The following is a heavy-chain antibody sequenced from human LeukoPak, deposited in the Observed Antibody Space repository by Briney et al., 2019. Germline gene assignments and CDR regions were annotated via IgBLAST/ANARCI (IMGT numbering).Heavy chain of an antibody. CDR2: TYYRSKWYN. CDR1: GDSVSSNSAA. D-gene: IGHD1-26*01. V-gene: IGHV6-1*01. CDR3: ARAGWELLPLHSYYFDY. J-gene: IGHJ4*02. Sequence: SQTLSLTCAISGDSVSSNSAAWNWIRQSPSRGLEWLGRTYYRSKWYNDYAVSVKSRITINPDTSKNQFSLQLNSVTPEDTAVYYCARAGWELLPLHSYYFDYCGQGTLVTVSS.